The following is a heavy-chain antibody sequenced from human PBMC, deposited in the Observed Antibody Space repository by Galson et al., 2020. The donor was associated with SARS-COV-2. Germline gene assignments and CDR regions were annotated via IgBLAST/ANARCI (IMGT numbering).Heavy chain of an antibody. CDR1: GFSLSNAEMG. D-gene: IGHD3-22*01. CDR3: ARLLLVPHYYDSSGYPYYYYGMDV. CDR2: IRSNDGK. V-gene: IGHV2-26*01. J-gene: IGHJ6*02. Sequence: KMSGPTLVKPTETLTLTCTVSGFSLSNAEMGVSWIRQPPGKALEWLAHIRSNDGKSYSTSLKNRLTISKDISKGQVVLTLTNMDPVDTATYYCARLLLVPHYYDSSGYPYYYYGMDVWGQGTTVTVSS.